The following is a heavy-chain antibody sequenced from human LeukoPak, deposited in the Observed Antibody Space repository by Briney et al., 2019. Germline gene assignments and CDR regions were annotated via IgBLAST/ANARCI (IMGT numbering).Heavy chain of an antibody. D-gene: IGHD6-6*01. V-gene: IGHV4-39*07. J-gene: IGHJ6*03. CDR1: GGSISSSSYY. CDR2: IYYSGST. CDR3: AGGEQLGRPWSNYYMDV. Sequence: PSETLSLTCTVSGGSISSSSYYWGWIRQPPGKGLEWIGSIYYSGSTYYNPSLKSRVTISVDTSKNQFSLKLSSVTAADTAVYYCAGGEQLGRPWSNYYMDVWGKGTTVTVSS.